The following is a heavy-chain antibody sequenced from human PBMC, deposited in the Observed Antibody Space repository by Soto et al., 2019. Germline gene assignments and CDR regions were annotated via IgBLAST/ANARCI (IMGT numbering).Heavy chain of an antibody. V-gene: IGHV3-74*01. CDR3: ARAWGGERVS. CDR2: INSDGSST. D-gene: IGHD3-16*01. Sequence: EVQLVESGGGLVQPGGSLRLSCAASGFTFSSYWMHWVRQAPGKGLVWVSRINSDGSSTIYADSVNGRFTISRDNAKNTLYRQMNCLTAGCTAVYYCARAWGGERVSWGQVALVTVSS. J-gene: IGHJ4*02. CDR1: GFTFSSYW.